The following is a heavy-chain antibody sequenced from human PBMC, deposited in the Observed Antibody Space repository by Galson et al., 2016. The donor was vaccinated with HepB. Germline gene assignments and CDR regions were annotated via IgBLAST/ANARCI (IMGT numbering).Heavy chain of an antibody. V-gene: IGHV3-30*04. CDR1: GFTFSSYA. Sequence: SLRLSCAASGFTFSSYAIHWVRQAPGKGLEWVALISYNGGNKYYADSVEGRFTIPRDDSKNTVYLQMNRLRAEDTAVYYCARDRFLWFGDNYFDYWGQGALVTVSS. CDR3: ARDRFLWFGDNYFDY. CDR2: ISYNGGNK. D-gene: IGHD3-10*01. J-gene: IGHJ4*02.